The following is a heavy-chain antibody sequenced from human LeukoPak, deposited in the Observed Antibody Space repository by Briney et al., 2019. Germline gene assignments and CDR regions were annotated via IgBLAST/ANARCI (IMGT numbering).Heavy chain of an antibody. CDR1: GGSISSYY. D-gene: IGHD1-26*01. CDR2: IYYSGST. J-gene: IGHJ4*02. CDR3: ARGRGTYYSY. V-gene: IGHV4-59*12. Sequence: SETLSLTCTVSGGSISSYYWNWIRQPPGKGLEWIGYIYYSGSTNYNPSLKSRVTISVDTSKNQFSLKVSSVTAADTAVYYCARGRGTYYSYWGQGTLVTVSS.